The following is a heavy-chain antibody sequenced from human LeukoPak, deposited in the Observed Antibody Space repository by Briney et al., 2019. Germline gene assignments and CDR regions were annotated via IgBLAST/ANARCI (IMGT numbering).Heavy chain of an antibody. J-gene: IGHJ4*02. CDR1: GFTFSSYW. Sequence: PGGSLRLSCAASGFTFSSYWMSWVRQAPGKGLEWVANIKQDGSEKYYVDSVKGRFTISRDNAKNSLYLQMNSLRAEDTAVYYCARDGLYYYDSSGYSDYWGQGTLVTVSS. CDR2: IKQDGSEK. CDR3: ARDGLYYYDSSGYSDY. V-gene: IGHV3-7*01. D-gene: IGHD3-22*01.